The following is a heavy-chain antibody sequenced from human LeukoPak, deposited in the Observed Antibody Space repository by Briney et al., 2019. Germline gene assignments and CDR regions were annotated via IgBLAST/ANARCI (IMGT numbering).Heavy chain of an antibody. CDR1: GYTLTELS. CDR2: FDPEDGET. V-gene: IGHV1-24*01. D-gene: IGHD2-15*01. J-gene: IGHJ2*01. Sequence: GASVKVSCKVSGYTLTELSMHWVRQAPGKGLEWMGGFDPEDGETIYAQKFQGRVTMTEDTSTDTAYMELSSLRSEDTAVYYCATDRASTPPLYWYFDLWGRGTLVTVSS. CDR3: ATDRASTPPLYWYFDL.